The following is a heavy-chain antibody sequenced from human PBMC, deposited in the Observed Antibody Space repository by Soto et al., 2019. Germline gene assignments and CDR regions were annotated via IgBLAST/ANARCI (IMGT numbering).Heavy chain of an antibody. V-gene: IGHV3-30-3*01. D-gene: IGHD3-3*02. CDR2: ISYYGSNK. J-gene: IGHJ6*02. CDR3: ARDHGHFWSGQFGGMDV. CDR1: GFTFSSYA. Sequence: GSLLLPCSASGFTFSSYAMRWVRQAPGKGLEWVAVISYYGSNKYYADSVKGRFTISRDNSKNTLYLQMNSLRAEDTAVYYCARDHGHFWSGQFGGMDVWGQGTKVTVYS.